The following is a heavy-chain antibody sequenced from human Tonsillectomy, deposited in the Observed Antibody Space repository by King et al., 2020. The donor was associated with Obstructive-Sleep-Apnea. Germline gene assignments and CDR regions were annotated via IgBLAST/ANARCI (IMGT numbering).Heavy chain of an antibody. J-gene: IGHJ2*01. Sequence: VQLVESGGGLVQPGGSLRLSCAASGFTFSSYAMSWVRQDPGKGLEWVSAISGSGGSTYYADSVKGRFTISRDNSKNTLYLQMNSLRAEDTAVYYFAKIAPSYWFGEPTDWYFDLWGRGTLVTVSS. CDR2: ISGSGGST. V-gene: IGHV3-23*04. D-gene: IGHD3-10*01. CDR1: GFTFSSYA. CDR3: AKIAPSYWFGEPTDWYFDL.